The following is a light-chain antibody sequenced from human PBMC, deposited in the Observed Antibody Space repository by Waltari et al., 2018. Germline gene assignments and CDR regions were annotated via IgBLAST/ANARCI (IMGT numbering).Light chain of an antibody. CDR2: RVS. J-gene: IGKJ2*01. Sequence: DVVMTQSPLSLPVTLGQPASISCKSSQSLVHSDGNTHLNWFQQRPGQSPRRLMYRVSNRDSGVPDRFSGSGSGTDFTLKIRRVEADDVGIYYCMQGTHWPYTFGQGTKLDIK. V-gene: IGKV2-30*02. CDR1: QSLVHSDGNTH. CDR3: MQGTHWPYT.